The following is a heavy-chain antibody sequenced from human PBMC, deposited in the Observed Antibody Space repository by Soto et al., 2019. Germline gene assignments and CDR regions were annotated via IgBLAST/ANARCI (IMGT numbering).Heavy chain of an antibody. Sequence: VQLVESGGGVVKPGRSLRLSCAASGFTFSSYGMHWVRQAPGKGLEWVAVIRYDGSNKYYADSVKGRFTISRDNSKNTLYLQMNSLRAEDTAVYYCACGGERRCGGYFDYWGQGTLVTVSS. D-gene: IGHD3-10*01. CDR1: GFTFSSYG. CDR3: ACGGERRCGGYFDY. V-gene: IGHV3-33*01. CDR2: IRYDGSNK. J-gene: IGHJ4*02.